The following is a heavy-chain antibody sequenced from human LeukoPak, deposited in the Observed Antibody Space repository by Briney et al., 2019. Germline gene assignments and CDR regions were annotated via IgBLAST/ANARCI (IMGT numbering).Heavy chain of an antibody. CDR1: GGSISSSSYY. D-gene: IGHD1-26*01. CDR2: IYYSGST. Sequence: SETLSLTCTVSGGSISSSSYYWGWIRQPPGKGLEGIGSIYYSGSTYYNPSLKRRVTISVDTSKSQFSLKLSSVTAADTAVYYCARRVWSVGATTKGLFDYWGQGTLVTVSS. CDR3: ARRVWSVGATTKGLFDY. J-gene: IGHJ4*02. V-gene: IGHV4-39*01.